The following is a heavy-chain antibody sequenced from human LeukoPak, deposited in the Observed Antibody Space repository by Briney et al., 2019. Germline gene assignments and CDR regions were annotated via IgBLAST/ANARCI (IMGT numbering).Heavy chain of an antibody. CDR2: TYYRSGWYN. D-gene: IGHD1-14*01. Sequence: SQTLSLTCAISGDSVSRTDAGWSWIRQSPSRGLEWLGRTYYRSGWYNDYAVSVKSRITISPDTSKNQFSLQLNSLTPEDTAVYFCARVNSWTEEPDTGFDYWGQGTLVTVSS. CDR3: ARVNSWTEEPDTGFDY. V-gene: IGHV6-1*01. CDR1: GDSVSRTDAG. J-gene: IGHJ4*02.